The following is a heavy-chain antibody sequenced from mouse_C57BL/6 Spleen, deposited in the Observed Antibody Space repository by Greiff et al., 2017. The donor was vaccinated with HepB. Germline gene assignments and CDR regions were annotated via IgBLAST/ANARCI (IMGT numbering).Heavy chain of an antibody. J-gene: IGHJ2*01. CDR3: ARLNGYYEFFDY. CDR2: INPNNGGT. D-gene: IGHD2-3*01. V-gene: IGHV1-22*01. Sequence: VQLKESGPELVKPGASVKMSCKASGYTFTDYNMHWVKQSHGKSLEWIGYINPNNGGTSYNQKFKGKATLTVNKSSSTAYMELRSLTSEDSAVYYCARLNGYYEFFDYWGQGTTLTVSS. CDR1: GYTFTDYN.